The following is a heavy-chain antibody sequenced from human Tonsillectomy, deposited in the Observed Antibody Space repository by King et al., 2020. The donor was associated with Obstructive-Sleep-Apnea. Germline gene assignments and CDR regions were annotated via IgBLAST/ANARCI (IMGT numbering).Heavy chain of an antibody. Sequence: VQLVQSGAEVKKPGASVKVSCKASGYTFANYHITWVRQAPGQGLEWMGWISTYNGNTNYAQKFQGRVTMTTDTSTSTAYMELRSLRSDDTAVYYCARDGYRGRDSDCDFHNPRFFDYWGQGTLVTVSS. V-gene: IGHV1-18*01. CDR1: GYTFANYH. J-gene: IGHJ4*02. D-gene: IGHD5-12*01. CDR2: ISTYNGNT. CDR3: ARDGYRGRDSDCDFHNPRFFDY.